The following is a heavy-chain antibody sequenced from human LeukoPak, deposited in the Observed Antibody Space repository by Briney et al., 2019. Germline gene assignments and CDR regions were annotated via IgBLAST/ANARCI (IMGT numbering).Heavy chain of an antibody. D-gene: IGHD3-16*01. Sequence: GGSLRLSCAASGLTVSSNHMNWVRQAPGKGLEWVSILYRDDRTYYADSVKGRFTISRDNSKNSLYLQMNSLRTEDTALYYCAKDIGFGAFDIWGQGTMVTVSS. V-gene: IGHV3-53*05. J-gene: IGHJ3*02. CDR1: GLTVSSNH. CDR3: AKDIGFGAFDI. CDR2: LYRDDRT.